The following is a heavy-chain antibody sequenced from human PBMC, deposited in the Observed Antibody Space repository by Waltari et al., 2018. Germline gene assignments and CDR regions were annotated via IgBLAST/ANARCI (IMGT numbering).Heavy chain of an antibody. J-gene: IGHJ4*02. CDR1: GGSISLYY. D-gene: IGHD6-19*01. CDR3: ARGTLYNNGWWDF. V-gene: IGHV4-59*01. Sequence: QVQLQESGPGLVKPSETLSLTCTVSGGSISLYYWSWIPQPPGKGLEWIGHVFYSGSTNYNPSLKSRVTISVDTSKNQFSLRLSSVTAADTAVYYCARGTLYNNGWWDFWGQGTLVPVSS. CDR2: VFYSGST.